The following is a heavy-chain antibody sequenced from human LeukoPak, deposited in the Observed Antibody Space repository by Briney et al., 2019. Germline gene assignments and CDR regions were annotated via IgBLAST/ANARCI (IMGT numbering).Heavy chain of an antibody. CDR1: GGSISSSSYY. CDR3: ARGLPRVAYYYYYYMDV. V-gene: IGHV4-39*07. D-gene: IGHD2-15*01. CDR2: IYYSGST. J-gene: IGHJ6*03. Sequence: SETLSLTCTVSGGSISSSSYYWGWIRQPPGKGLEWIGSIYYSGSTYYNPSLKSRVTISVDTSKNQFSLKLSSVTAADTAVYYCARGLPRVAYYYYYYMDVWGKGTTVTVSS.